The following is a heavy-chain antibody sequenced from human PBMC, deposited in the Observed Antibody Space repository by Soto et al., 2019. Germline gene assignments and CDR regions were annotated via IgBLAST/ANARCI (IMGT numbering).Heavy chain of an antibody. Sequence: SVKVSCKASGFTFTSSAVQWVRQARGQRLEWIGWIVVGSGNTNYAQKFQERVTITRDMSTSTAYMELSSLRSEDTAVYYCAADLHYDILTGYYKAPVFDYWGQGTLVTVSS. CDR1: GFTFTSSA. V-gene: IGHV1-58*01. J-gene: IGHJ4*02. CDR3: AADLHYDILTGYYKAPVFDY. CDR2: IVVGSGNT. D-gene: IGHD3-9*01.